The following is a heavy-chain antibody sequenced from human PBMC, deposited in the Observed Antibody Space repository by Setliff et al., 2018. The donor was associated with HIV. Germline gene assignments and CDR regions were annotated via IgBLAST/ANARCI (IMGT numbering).Heavy chain of an antibody. Sequence: ASVKVSCKASGGTFNNYAISWLRQAPGQGLVWMGKIIPILGTANYAQRFQGRVTMTADESTSTVYMELNSLSSEDTAMYYCARDAGYSGSSWNYWGQGTLVTVS. CDR2: IIPILGTA. CDR3: ARDAGYSGSSWNY. V-gene: IGHV1-69*11. D-gene: IGHD5-12*01. CDR1: GGTFNNYA. J-gene: IGHJ4*02.